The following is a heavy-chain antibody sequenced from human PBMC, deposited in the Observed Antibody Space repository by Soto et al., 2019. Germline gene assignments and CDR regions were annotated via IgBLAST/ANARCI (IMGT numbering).Heavy chain of an antibody. D-gene: IGHD4-17*01. J-gene: IGHJ4*02. CDR2: ISTSGSTI. CDR1: VFTFSHYE. Sequence: EVQLVESGGGLVQPGGSLRLSCVASVFTFSHYEMNWVRQAPGKGLEWVSYISTSGSTIYYADSVKGRFTISRDNANNSLYLQMNSLRAEDTAVYYCARGDYGYFDYWGQGTLVTVSS. CDR3: ARGDYGYFDY. V-gene: IGHV3-48*03.